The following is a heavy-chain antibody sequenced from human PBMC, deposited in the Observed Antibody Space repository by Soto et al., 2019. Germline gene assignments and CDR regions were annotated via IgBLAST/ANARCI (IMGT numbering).Heavy chain of an antibody. D-gene: IGHD5-18*01. V-gene: IGHV1-18*01. Sequence: ASVKVSCKASGYTFTSCGISWVRQAPGQGLEWMGWISAYNGNTNYAQKLQGRVTMTTDTSTSTAYMELRSLRSDDTAVYYCARGSISTVVDTAMAVFDHWGQGTLVTVSS. CDR2: ISAYNGNT. J-gene: IGHJ4*02. CDR3: ARGSISTVVDTAMAVFDH. CDR1: GYTFTSCG.